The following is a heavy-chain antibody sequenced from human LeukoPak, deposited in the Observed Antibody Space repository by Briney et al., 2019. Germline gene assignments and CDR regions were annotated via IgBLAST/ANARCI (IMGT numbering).Heavy chain of an antibody. CDR2: INHSGST. CDR1: GGSFSGYY. J-gene: IGHJ5*02. CDR3: ARRGKTTVTGYNWFDP. Sequence: PSETLSLTCAVYGGSFSGYYWSWIRQPPGKGLEWIGEINHSGSTNYNPSLKSRVTISVDTSKNQFSLKLSSATAADTAVYYCARRGKTTVTGYNWFDPWGQGTLVTVSS. V-gene: IGHV4-34*01. D-gene: IGHD4-11*01.